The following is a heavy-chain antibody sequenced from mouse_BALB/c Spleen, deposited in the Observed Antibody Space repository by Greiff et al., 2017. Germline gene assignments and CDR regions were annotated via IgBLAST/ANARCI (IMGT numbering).Heavy chain of an antibody. CDR2: IWAGGST. D-gene: IGHD2-3*01. V-gene: IGHV2-9*02. J-gene: IGHJ1*01. CDR1: GFSLTSYG. Sequence: VHLVESGPGLVAPSQSLSITCTVSGFSLTSYGVHWVRQPPGKGLEWLGVIWAGGSTNYNSALMSRLSISKDNSKSQVFLKMNSLQTDDTAMYYCAREDDGAYWYFDVWGAGTTVTVSS. CDR3: AREDDGAYWYFDV.